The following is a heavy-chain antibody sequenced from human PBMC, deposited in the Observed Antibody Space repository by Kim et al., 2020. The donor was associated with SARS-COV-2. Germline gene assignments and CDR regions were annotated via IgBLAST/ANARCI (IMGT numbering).Heavy chain of an antibody. J-gene: IGHJ5*02. CDR3: ARGRGVLRDFDWPKGWFDP. CDR1: GGSFSGYY. CDR2: INHSGST. Sequence: SETLSLTCAVYGGSFSGYYWSWIRQPPGKGLEWIGEINHSGSTNYNPSLKSRVTISVDTSKNQFSLKLSSVTAADTAVYYCARGRGVLRDFDWPKGWFDPWGQGTLVTVSS. V-gene: IGHV4-34*01. D-gene: IGHD3-9*01.